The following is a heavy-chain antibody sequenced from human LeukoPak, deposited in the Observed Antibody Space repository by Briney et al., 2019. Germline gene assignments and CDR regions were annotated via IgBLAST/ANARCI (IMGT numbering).Heavy chain of an antibody. J-gene: IGHJ6*03. CDR2: IKQDGSEK. CDR3: AREGARWDGYDIYYYYYYMDV. D-gene: IGHD5-12*01. V-gene: IGHV3-7*01. CDR1: GFTFSSYW. Sequence: PGGSLRLSCAASGFTFSSYWMSWVRQAPGKGLEWVANIKQDGSEKYYVDSVKGRFTISRDNAKNSLYLQMNSLRAEDTAVYYCAREGARWDGYDIYYYYYYMDVWGKGTTVTVSS.